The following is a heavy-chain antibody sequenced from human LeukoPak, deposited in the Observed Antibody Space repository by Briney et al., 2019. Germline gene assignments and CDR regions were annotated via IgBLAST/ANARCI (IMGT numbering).Heavy chain of an antibody. Sequence: GASVKVSCRASGYTFTSYYMHWVRQAPGQGLEWMGINNPSGGSTSYAQKFQGRVTMTRDTSTSTVYMELSSLRSEDTAVYYCARGGRRWLVRWTFDYWGQGTLVTVSS. D-gene: IGHD6-19*01. CDR3: ARGGRRWLVRWTFDY. J-gene: IGHJ4*02. CDR1: GYTFTSYY. CDR2: NNPSGGST. V-gene: IGHV1-46*01.